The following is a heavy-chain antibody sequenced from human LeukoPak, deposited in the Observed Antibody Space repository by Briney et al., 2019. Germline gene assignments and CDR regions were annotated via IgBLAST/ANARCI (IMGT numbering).Heavy chain of an antibody. D-gene: IGHD6-6*01. V-gene: IGHV4-39*07. Sequence: SETLSLTCTVSGGSISSSSYYWGWIRQPPGKGLEWIGSIYYSGSTYYNPSLKSRVTISVDTSKNQFSLKLSSVTAADTAVYYCARDLASSDDAFDIWGQGTTVTVSS. CDR1: GGSISSSSYY. J-gene: IGHJ3*02. CDR2: IYYSGST. CDR3: ARDLASSDDAFDI.